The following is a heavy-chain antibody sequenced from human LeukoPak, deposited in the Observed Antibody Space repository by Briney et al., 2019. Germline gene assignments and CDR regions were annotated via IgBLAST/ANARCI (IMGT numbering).Heavy chain of an antibody. J-gene: IGHJ4*02. V-gene: IGHV1-18*01. CDR3: ARSPSWGELPLPFDY. CDR1: GYTFTSYG. CDR2: ISVYNGNT. Sequence: ASVKVSCKASGYTFTSYGINWVRQAPGQGLEWMGWISVYNGNTKSAQKVQGGVTMTSDTSASTAYMELRSLRSDDTAVYYCARSPSWGELPLPFDYWGQGTLVTVSS. D-gene: IGHD1-26*01.